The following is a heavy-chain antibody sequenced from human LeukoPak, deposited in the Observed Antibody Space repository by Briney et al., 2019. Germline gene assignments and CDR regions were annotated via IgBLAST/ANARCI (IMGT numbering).Heavy chain of an antibody. D-gene: IGHD1-14*01. CDR3: VRASRNLDS. V-gene: IGHV3-7*01. J-gene: IGHJ4*02. CDR1: GITFSSYW. CDR2: INEDGSEK. Sequence: GGSLRLSCAASGITFSSYWMTWVRQAPGKGLEWVANINEDGSEKYYVDSVKGRFTISKDNAKNSLYLQMNSLRAEDTAVYYCVRASRNLDSWGQGTLVTVSS.